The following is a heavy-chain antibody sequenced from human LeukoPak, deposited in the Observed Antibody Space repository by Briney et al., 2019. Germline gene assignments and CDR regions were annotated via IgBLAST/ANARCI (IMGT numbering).Heavy chain of an antibody. CDR1: GGSISSSGYY. V-gene: IGHV4-39*01. CDR3: AGRRGVTNYYYYYMDV. J-gene: IGHJ6*03. Sequence: SETLSLTCSVSGGSISSSGYYWGWIRQAPGKGLEWIGSIYYSGSTYYNPSLKSRVTISVDTSKNQFSLKLSSVTAADTAVYYCAGRRGVTNYYYYYMDVWGKGTTVTVSS. D-gene: IGHD3-10*01. CDR2: IYYSGST.